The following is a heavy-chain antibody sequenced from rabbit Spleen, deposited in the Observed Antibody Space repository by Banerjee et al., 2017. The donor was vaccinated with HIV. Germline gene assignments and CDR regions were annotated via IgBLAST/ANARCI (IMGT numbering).Heavy chain of an antibody. Sequence: QSLEESGGDLVKPGASLTLTCTASGFTVSINYWICWVRQAPGKGLEWIACIGGGSSGSTVYATWAKGRFTISKTSSTTVTLQMTSLTGADTATYFCARDGSGGISYYFNLWGPGTLVTVS. CDR1: GFTVSINYW. CDR2: IGGGSSGST. J-gene: IGHJ4*01. D-gene: IGHD1-1*01. CDR3: ARDGSGGISYYFNL. V-gene: IGHV1S40*01.